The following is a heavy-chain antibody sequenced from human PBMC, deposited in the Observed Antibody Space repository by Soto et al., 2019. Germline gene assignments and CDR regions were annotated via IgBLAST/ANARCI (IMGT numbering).Heavy chain of an antibody. V-gene: IGHV1-46*01. D-gene: IGHD4-4*01. CDR1: GYPFSSCY. CDR3: AGTLTIYTWFDP. Sequence: SVTFVWKGSGYPFSSCYIHWVRQPPGQELEWMGIINPRAGSKSCSQNFEGRVTMTSDTSTSTVYMELSSLRSEDTAVYYCAGTLTIYTWFDPGGQGTLVTVSS. J-gene: IGHJ5*02. CDR2: INPRAGSK.